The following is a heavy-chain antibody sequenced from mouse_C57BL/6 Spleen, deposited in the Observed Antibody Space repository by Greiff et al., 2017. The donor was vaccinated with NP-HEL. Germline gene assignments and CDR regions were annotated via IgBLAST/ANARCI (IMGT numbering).Heavy chain of an antibody. D-gene: IGHD3-2*02. CDR2: IWSDGST. V-gene: IGHV2-6*03. CDR3: ASQDSSGFFFYAMDY. J-gene: IGHJ4*01. CDR1: GFSFTSYG. Sequence: VQLVESGPGLVAPSQSLSITCTVSGFSFTSYGVHWVRQPPGKGLEWLVVIWSDGSTTYNSALHSRLSISKDNSKSQVFLKMNRLQTDDTAMYYCASQDSSGFFFYAMDYWGQGTSVTVSS.